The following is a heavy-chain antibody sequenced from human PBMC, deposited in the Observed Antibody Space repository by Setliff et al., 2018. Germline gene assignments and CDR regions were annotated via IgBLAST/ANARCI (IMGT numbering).Heavy chain of an antibody. Sequence: PSETLSLTCTVSGGSISSDSHYWGWIRQPAGKGLEWIGXXXXXXXXXXXXXLKSRVXXSIDTSKNQFSLKLNSVTAADTAVYFCARGITSGGYWGQSSHYLDVWGKGTTVTVSS. CDR3: ARGITSGGYWGQSSHYLDV. CDR1: GGSISSDSHY. J-gene: IGHJ6*03. V-gene: IGHV4-61*02. CDR2: XXXXXXX. D-gene: IGHD3-22*01.